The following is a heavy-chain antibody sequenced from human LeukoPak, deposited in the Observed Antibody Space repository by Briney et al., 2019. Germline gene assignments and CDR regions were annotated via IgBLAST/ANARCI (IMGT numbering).Heavy chain of an antibody. Sequence: GESLKISCKGSGYSFTSYWIGWVRQMPGKGLEWMGIIYPGDSDTRYSPSFQGQVTISADKSISTAYLQWSSLKASDTAMYYCARPHGSYRYTFGWFDPWGQGTLVTVSS. CDR1: GYSFTSYW. CDR3: ARPHGSYRYTFGWFDP. D-gene: IGHD3-16*02. J-gene: IGHJ5*02. CDR2: IYPGDSDT. V-gene: IGHV5-51*01.